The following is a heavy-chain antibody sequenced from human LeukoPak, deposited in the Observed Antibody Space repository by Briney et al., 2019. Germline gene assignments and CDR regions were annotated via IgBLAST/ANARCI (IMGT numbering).Heavy chain of an antibody. Sequence: GSLRLSCAASGFTFSSYGMHWVRQAPGKGLEWVAVIWYDGSNKYYAGSVKGRFTISRDNSKNTLYLQMNSLRAEDTAVYYCARDGASYYDSSGYYLFDYWGQGTLVTVSS. CDR2: IWYDGSNK. CDR1: GFTFSSYG. CDR3: ARDGASYYDSSGYYLFDY. V-gene: IGHV3-33*01. D-gene: IGHD3-22*01. J-gene: IGHJ4*02.